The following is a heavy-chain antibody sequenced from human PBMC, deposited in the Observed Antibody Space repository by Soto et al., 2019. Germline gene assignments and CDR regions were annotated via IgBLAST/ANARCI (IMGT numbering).Heavy chain of an antibody. V-gene: IGHV4-34*01. Sequence: PSETLSLTCAVYGGSFSGYYWSWIRQPPGKGLEWIGEINHSGSTNYNPSLKSRVTISVDTSKNQFSLKLSSVTAADTAVYYCARADKQWLVLGYWGQGTLVTVSS. CDR2: INHSGST. CDR3: ARADKQWLVLGY. CDR1: GGSFSGYY. J-gene: IGHJ4*02. D-gene: IGHD6-19*01.